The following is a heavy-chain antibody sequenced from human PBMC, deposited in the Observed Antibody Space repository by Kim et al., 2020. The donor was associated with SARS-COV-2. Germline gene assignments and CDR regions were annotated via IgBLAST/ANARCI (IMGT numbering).Heavy chain of an antibody. D-gene: IGHD3-9*01. Sequence: GGSLRLSCAASGFTVSSNYMSWVRQAPGKGLEWVSVIYSGGSTYYADSVKGRFTISRDNSKNTLYLQMNSLKAEDTAVYYCARDIDNLTGYFYGMDVWGQGTTVTVSS. J-gene: IGHJ6*02. CDR2: IYSGGST. CDR1: GFTVSSNY. CDR3: ARDIDNLTGYFYGMDV. V-gene: IGHV3-53*01.